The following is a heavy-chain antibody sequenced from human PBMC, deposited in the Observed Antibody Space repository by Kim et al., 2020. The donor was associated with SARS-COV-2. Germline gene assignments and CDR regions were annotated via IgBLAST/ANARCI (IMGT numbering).Heavy chain of an antibody. CDR2: LNQDGSEK. Sequence: GGSLRLSCAASGFTLSTYCMTWVRQAPGKGLEWVGNLNQDGSEKDYVDSVKGRFTISRDNTENSLYLQMNSLRAEDTAVYYCARNPRRDGYRGALDIWGQGTMVTVSS. V-gene: IGHV3-7*01. D-gene: IGHD5-12*01. CDR1: GFTLSTYC. CDR3: ARNPRRDGYRGALDI. J-gene: IGHJ3*02.